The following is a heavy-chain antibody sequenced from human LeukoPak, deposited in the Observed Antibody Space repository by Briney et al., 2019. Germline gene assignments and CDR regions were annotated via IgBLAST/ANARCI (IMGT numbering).Heavy chain of an antibody. V-gene: IGHV1-69*05. Sequence: SVKVSCKASGGTFSSYAISWVRQAPGQGLEWMGGIIPIFGTANYAQKFQGRVTMTTDESTSTAYMELSSLRSEDTAVYYCARVFARSGEISGSYFYYWGQGTLVTVSS. CDR1: GGTFSSYA. CDR3: ARVFARSGEISGSYFYY. CDR2: IIPIFGTA. D-gene: IGHD1-26*01. J-gene: IGHJ4*02.